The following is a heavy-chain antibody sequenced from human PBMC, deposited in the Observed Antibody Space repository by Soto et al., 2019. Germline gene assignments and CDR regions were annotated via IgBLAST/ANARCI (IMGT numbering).Heavy chain of an antibody. CDR1: GLCVSSHA. V-gene: IGHV3-23*01. D-gene: IGHD3-22*01. J-gene: IGHJ2*01. CDR3: AKDSGVYYYDRSGYWYFDH. CDR2: ISGSGGST. Sequence: GTRWLPGAAPGLCVSSHAMHWVGQARGKGLEWAYAISGSGGSTYYADSVKGRFTISRDNSKSTLYLQMNRLRAEDTAVYYCAKDSGVYYYDRSGYWYFDHWVRGPLGTVAS.